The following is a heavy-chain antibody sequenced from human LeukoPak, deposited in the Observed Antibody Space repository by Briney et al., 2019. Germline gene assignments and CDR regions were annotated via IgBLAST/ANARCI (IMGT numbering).Heavy chain of an antibody. J-gene: IGHJ4*02. CDR1: GYTFTGYY. V-gene: IGHV1-2*02. Sequence: ASVKVSCKASGYTFTGYYMHWVRQAPGQGLEWMGWINPNSGGTNYAQKFQGRVTMTRDTSISTAYMELSRLRSDDTAVYYCARDRGAAAGIDYWGQGTLVTVSS. CDR2: INPNSGGT. D-gene: IGHD6-13*01. CDR3: ARDRGAAAGIDY.